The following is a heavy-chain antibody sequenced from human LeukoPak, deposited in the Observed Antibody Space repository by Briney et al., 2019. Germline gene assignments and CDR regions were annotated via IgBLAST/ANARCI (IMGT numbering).Heavy chain of an antibody. V-gene: IGHV3-30*02. D-gene: IGHD2-15*01. CDR3: AKGRGSSVVGTSSMDV. Sequence: GGSLRLSCAASGLSFSSYGRHWVRQAPGKGLERVASIWYDGSNKYNADSVKGRLTISRDNSKNTLYLQMNSLRGDDTAVYYCAKGRGSSVVGTSSMDVWGRGTTVTVSS. CDR2: IWYDGSNK. J-gene: IGHJ6*03. CDR1: GLSFSSYG.